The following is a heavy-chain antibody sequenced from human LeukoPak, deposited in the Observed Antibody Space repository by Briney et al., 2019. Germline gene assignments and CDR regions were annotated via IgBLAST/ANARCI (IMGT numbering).Heavy chain of an antibody. J-gene: IGHJ4*02. D-gene: IGHD1-26*01. Sequence: ASVKVSCKASGYTFTTYAIHWVRQAPGQRLEWMGWISAGNGNTKYSQNFQGRVTFISNTSATTAFMELSSLRSEDAAVYYCARDSGSGNNDYWGQGTLVTVSS. CDR2: ISAGNGNT. V-gene: IGHV1-3*01. CDR3: ARDSGSGNNDY. CDR1: GYTFTTYA.